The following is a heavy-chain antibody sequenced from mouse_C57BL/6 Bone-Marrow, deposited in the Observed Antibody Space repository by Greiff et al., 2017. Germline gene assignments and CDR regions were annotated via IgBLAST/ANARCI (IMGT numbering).Heavy chain of an antibody. D-gene: IGHD2-4*01. J-gene: IGHJ1*03. CDR3: ASSYYDYDEYFDV. Sequence: VQLQQPGAELVMPGASVKLSCKASGYTFTSYWMHWVKQRPGQGLEWIGEIDPSDSYTNYNQKFKGKSTLTVDKSSSTAYMQLSSLTSEDSAVYYCASSYYDYDEYFDVWGTGTTVTVAS. CDR2: IDPSDSYT. CDR1: GYTFTSYW. V-gene: IGHV1-69*01.